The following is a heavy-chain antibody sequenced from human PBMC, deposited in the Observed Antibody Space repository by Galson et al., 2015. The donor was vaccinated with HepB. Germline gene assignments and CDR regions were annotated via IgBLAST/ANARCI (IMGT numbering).Heavy chain of an antibody. CDR2: IIPIFGTA. Sequence: SVKVYCKASGGTFSSYAISWVRQAPGQGLEWMGGIIPIFGTANYAQKFQGRVTITADESTSTAYMELSSLSSEDTAVYYCARSAMVGYSSSWYYYYYMDVWCKGTTVTVSS. CDR3: ARSAMVGYSSSWYYYYYMDV. V-gene: IGHV1-69*13. J-gene: IGHJ6*03. D-gene: IGHD6-13*01. CDR1: GGTFSSYA.